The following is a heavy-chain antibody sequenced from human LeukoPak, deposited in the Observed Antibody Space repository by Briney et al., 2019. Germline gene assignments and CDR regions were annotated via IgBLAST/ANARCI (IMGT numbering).Heavy chain of an antibody. Sequence: PGGSLRLSCTVSGFNFRSSWMSWVRQAPGKGLEWVASINQDGREKYYVDSVKGRFTISRDNAKNSLYLQMNSLRAGDTAVHYCASPDRGFFDYWGQGTLVTVSS. V-gene: IGHV3-7*03. D-gene: IGHD3-10*01. J-gene: IGHJ4*02. CDR1: GFNFRSSW. CDR2: INQDGREK. CDR3: ASPDRGFFDY.